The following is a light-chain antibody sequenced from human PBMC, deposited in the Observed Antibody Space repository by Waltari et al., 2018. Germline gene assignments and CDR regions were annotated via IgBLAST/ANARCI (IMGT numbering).Light chain of an antibody. J-gene: IGLJ3*02. Sequence: SALTQPRAVSGSPGQSVTISCTGTSSDFGAYNFVPWYQQHPGKAPNLILYDVSKWPSGVPDRFSGSKSGNTASLTISGLQAEDEGDYYCCSYAGSFSWVFGGGTKLTVL. CDR2: DVS. CDR3: CSYAGSFSWV. CDR1: SSDFGAYNF. V-gene: IGLV2-11*01.